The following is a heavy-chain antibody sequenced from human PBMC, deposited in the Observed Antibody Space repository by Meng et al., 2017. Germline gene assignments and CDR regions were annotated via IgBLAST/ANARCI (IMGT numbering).Heavy chain of an antibody. V-gene: IGHV3-30*16. CDR3: ARDFDY. CDR2: ITKDGSRK. J-gene: IGHJ4*02. CDR1: GYIFSNYE. Sequence: QVAVVGSGGDRFPPGRSLTLSCAASGYIFSNYEMHWVRQAPGKGLEWVACITKDGSRKYYLGSVRGRFTISRDNSKNTLYLEMNSLRSEDTALYYCARDFDYWGQGTLVTVSS.